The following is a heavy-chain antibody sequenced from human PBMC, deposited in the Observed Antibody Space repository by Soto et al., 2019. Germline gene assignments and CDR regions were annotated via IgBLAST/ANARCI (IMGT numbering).Heavy chain of an antibody. CDR3: ARQHYYDSSGYPLGAFFFDY. CDR2: IYYSGST. J-gene: IGHJ4*02. Sequence: SETLSLTCTVSGGSISSSSYYWGWIRQPPGKGLEWIGSIYYSGSTYYNPSLKSRVTISVDTSKNQFSLKLSSVTAADTAVYYCARQHYYDSSGYPLGAFFFDYWGQGTLVTVSS. V-gene: IGHV4-39*01. D-gene: IGHD3-22*01. CDR1: GGSISSSSYY.